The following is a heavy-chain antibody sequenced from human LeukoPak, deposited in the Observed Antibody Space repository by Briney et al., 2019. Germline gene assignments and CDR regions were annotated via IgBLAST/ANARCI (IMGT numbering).Heavy chain of an antibody. Sequence: GGSLRLSCTASGFTLRYYAMSWVRQAPGKGLEWVSHIFGSGATTNYADSVKGRFTISRDNSKNSVYLLMNSLRAEDTAIYYCAKEDSRNMVSFFDYWGQGTLVTVSS. D-gene: IGHD2/OR15-2a*01. J-gene: IGHJ4*02. CDR2: IFGSGATT. CDR3: AKEDSRNMVSFFDY. V-gene: IGHV3-23*01. CDR1: GFTLRYYA.